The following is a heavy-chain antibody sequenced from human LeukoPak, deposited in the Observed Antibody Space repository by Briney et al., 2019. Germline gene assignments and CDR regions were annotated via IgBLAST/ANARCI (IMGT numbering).Heavy chain of an antibody. CDR1: GFTFSSYA. D-gene: IGHD5-18*01. V-gene: IGHV3-23*01. CDR2: IGGGGTFT. CDR3: AKDEVAGILLWFVEY. Sequence: GGSLRLSCTASGFTFSSYAMNWVRQAPGKGLEWVSGIGGGGTFTYYADSVKGRFTIFRDNSRNTLYLQMNSLRADDTAVYYCAKDEVAGILLWFVEYWGEGALVSVSS. J-gene: IGHJ4*02.